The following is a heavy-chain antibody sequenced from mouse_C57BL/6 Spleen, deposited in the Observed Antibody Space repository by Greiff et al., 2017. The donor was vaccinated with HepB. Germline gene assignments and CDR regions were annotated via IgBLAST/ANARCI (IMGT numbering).Heavy chain of an antibody. D-gene: IGHD1-1*01. V-gene: IGHV14-1*01. Sequence: VHVKQSGAELVRPGASVKLSCTASGFNIKDYYMHWVKQRPEQGLEWIGRIDPEDGDTEYAPKFQGKATMTADTSSNTAYLQLSSLTSEDTAVYYCTTNGRWTPYFDYWGQGTTLTVSS. CDR3: TTNGRWTPYFDY. CDR1: GFNIKDYY. J-gene: IGHJ2*01. CDR2: IDPEDGDT.